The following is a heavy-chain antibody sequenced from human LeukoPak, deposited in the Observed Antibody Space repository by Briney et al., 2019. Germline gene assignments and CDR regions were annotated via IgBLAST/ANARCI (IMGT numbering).Heavy chain of an antibody. D-gene: IGHD6-13*01. V-gene: IGHV1-18*01. CDR3: ARGLGSSLTPSWFDP. J-gene: IGHJ5*02. CDR1: GYTFTSYG. Sequence: GASVKVSCKASGYTFTSYGITWVRQDPGQGLEWMGWISANNGDTHYSEKFQGRVTMTTDTSTSTSYMELRSLRSDDTAIYYCARGLGSSLTPSWFDPWGRGTLVTVSS. CDR2: ISANNGDT.